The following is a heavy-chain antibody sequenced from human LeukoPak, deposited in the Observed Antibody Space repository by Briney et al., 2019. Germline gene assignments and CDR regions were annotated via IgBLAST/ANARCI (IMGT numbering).Heavy chain of an antibody. CDR3: ARGTPTDTTMVTT. D-gene: IGHD5-18*01. CDR1: GGSISSYY. V-gene: IGHV4-4*07. CDR2: IYSSGTT. J-gene: IGHJ4*02. Sequence: SETLSLTCTVSGGSISSYYWNWIRQPAGKGLEWIGRIYSSGTTNYNPSLKSRVTMSVARSKNQFSLKLSSVTAADTAVYFCARGTPTDTTMVTTRGQGTLVTVSS.